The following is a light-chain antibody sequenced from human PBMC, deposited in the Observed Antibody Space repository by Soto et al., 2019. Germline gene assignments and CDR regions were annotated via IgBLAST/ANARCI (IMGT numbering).Light chain of an antibody. CDR3: QQYNNWPPIT. Sequence: ELVLTQSPGTLSLSPGDRATLSCRASQSVSSTYLAWYQQRPGQAPRLLIYSSSSRASGIPDRFSGSGSGTDFTLTISRLEPEDFAVYYCQQYNNWPPITFGQGTRMEIK. V-gene: IGKV3-20*01. CDR1: QSVSSTY. CDR2: SSS. J-gene: IGKJ5*01.